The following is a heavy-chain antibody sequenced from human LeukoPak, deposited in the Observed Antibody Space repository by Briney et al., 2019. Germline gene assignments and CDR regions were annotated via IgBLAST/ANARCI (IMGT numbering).Heavy chain of an antibody. D-gene: IGHD3-10*01. V-gene: IGHV3-23*01. CDR3: AKDSYVSGRPLHTFDV. Sequence: GPLRLSCAASGFTFPIHAMTWVRQAPGKGLEWVSGIIGDGASTHYAESVKGQFTISRDNSQNTLFLQMNSLRVEDTAIYYCAKDSYVSGRPLHTFDVWGQGTMVTVSS. J-gene: IGHJ3*01. CDR1: GFTFPIHA. CDR2: IIGDGAST.